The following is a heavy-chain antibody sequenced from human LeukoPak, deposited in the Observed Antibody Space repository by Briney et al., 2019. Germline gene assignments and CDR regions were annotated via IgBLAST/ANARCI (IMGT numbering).Heavy chain of an antibody. Sequence: ASVKVSCKASGYTFTSYGISWVRQAPGQGLEWMGWISAYNGNTDYAQKLQGRVTMTTDTSTSTAYMELRSLRSDDTAVYYCARGWGYDILTGYEHWFDPWGQGTLVTVSS. CDR1: GYTFTSYG. V-gene: IGHV1-18*01. CDR2: ISAYNGNT. D-gene: IGHD3-9*01. CDR3: ARGWGYDILTGYEHWFDP. J-gene: IGHJ5*02.